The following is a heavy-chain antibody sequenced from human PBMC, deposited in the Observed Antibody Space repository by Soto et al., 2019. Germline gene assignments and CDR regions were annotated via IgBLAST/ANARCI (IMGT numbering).Heavy chain of an antibody. CDR1: GFSVSSKY. CDR2: IYSGGTT. J-gene: IGHJ6*02. Sequence: GGSLRLSCAASGFSVSSKYMNWVRQAPGKGLEWVSVIYSGGTTYYADSVKGRFTISRDISKNSLYLQMNSLRAEDTAVYYCTTGIRYSGIPPDYYYHCDRMAFWGRGTTVIGS. V-gene: IGHV3-53*01. D-gene: IGHD1-26*01. CDR3: TTGIRYSGIPPDYYYHCDRMAF.